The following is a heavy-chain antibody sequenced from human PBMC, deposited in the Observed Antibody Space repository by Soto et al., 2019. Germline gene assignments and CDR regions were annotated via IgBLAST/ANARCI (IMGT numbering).Heavy chain of an antibody. CDR2: ISGSGGST. CDR1: GFTFSSYA. Sequence: GGSLRLCCAASGFTFSSYAMSWVRQAPGKGLEWVSAISGSGGSTYYADSVKGRFTISRDNSKNTLYLQMNSLRAEDTAVYYCAKASGAYSSGWYPWFDPWGQGTLVTVSS. V-gene: IGHV3-23*01. D-gene: IGHD6-19*01. CDR3: AKASGAYSSGWYPWFDP. J-gene: IGHJ5*02.